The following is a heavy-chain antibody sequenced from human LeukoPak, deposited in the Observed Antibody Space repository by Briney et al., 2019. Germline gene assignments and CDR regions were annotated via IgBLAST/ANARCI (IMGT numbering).Heavy chain of an antibody. CDR1: GDSISSSYW. CDR2: IYHSGST. CDR3: ARHLYESRGQTSFDY. D-gene: IGHD3-22*01. V-gene: IGHV4-4*02. J-gene: IGHJ4*02. Sequence: SGTLSLTCAVSGDSISSSYWWSWVRQPPGKGLEWIGEIYHSGSTNYNPSLKSRVTISVDTSKNQFSVKLSSVTAADTAMYYCARHLYESRGQTSFDYWGQGTLVTVSS.